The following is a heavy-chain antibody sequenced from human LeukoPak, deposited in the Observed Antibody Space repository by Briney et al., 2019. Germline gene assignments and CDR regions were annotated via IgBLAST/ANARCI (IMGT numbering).Heavy chain of an antibody. V-gene: IGHV5-51*01. Sequence: GESLKISCKGSGYSFTSYWIGWVRQMPGKGLEWMGIIYPGDSDTRYSPSFQGQVTISADKSISTAYLQWSSLKASDTAMYYYARLDCSGGSCYSPYYYYMDVWGKGPRSPSP. CDR3: ARLDCSGGSCYSPYYYYMDV. D-gene: IGHD2-15*01. CDR1: GYSFTSYW. J-gene: IGHJ6*03. CDR2: IYPGDSDT.